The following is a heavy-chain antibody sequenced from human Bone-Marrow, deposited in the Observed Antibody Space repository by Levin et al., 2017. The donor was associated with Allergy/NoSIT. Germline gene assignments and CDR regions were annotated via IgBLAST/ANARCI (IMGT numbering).Heavy chain of an antibody. CDR3: ARRDYSNGYSADY. J-gene: IGHJ4*02. V-gene: IGHV3-33*01. CDR1: GFTFSSYG. Sequence: GESLKISCAASGFTFSSYGMHWVRQAPGKGLEWVAVIWYDGSNEDYADSVKGRFTISRDNSKNTLYLQMNSLRAEDTAVYYCARRDYSNGYSADYWGQGTLVTVST. D-gene: IGHD3-22*01. CDR2: IWYDGSNE.